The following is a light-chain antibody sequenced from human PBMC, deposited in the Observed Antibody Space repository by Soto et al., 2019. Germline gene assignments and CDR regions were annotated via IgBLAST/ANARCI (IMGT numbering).Light chain of an antibody. J-gene: IGLJ2*01. CDR2: VKSDGSH. CDR1: SGHSSYA. CDR3: QTWGAGHVV. V-gene: IGLV4-69*01. Sequence: QLVLTQSPSASASPGASVKLTCTLSSGHSSYAIAWHQQQPEKGPRYLMKVKSDGSHTKGDGIPDRFSGSSSGAERYLTISSPPSEDEADYYCQTWGAGHVVFGGGTKLTVL.